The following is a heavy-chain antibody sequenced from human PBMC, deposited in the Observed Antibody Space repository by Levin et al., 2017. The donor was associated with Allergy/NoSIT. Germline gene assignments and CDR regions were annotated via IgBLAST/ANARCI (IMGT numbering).Heavy chain of an antibody. CDR2: ISSDSGTL. V-gene: IGHV3-11*01. J-gene: IGHJ4*02. D-gene: IGHD6-6*01. CDR3: ARDRIASSSSTLFDY. CDR1: GFSFSDYY. Sequence: TGESLKISCAAFGFSFSDYYMSWIRQAPGKGLEWISYISSDSGTLYYADSVKGRFTISRDNAKKSLYLQMNSLRGDDTAVYYCARDRIASSSSTLFDYWGQGALVTVSS.